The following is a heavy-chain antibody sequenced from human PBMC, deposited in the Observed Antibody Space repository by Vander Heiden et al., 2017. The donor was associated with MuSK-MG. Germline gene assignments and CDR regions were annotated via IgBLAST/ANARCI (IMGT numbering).Heavy chain of an antibody. CDR3: AGGFGDLARPYNYDMDV. Sequence: QVQLVQSGADVKSSGSSVTVSCKAFGVTFTNYALSWVRQAPGQGLEWMGGIIPIFSTANYNYGQKFRGRVTITADKSTSTVYMELSSLRSEDTAVYYCAGGFGDLARPYNYDMDVWGQGTTVNVSS. CDR2: IIPIFSTA. D-gene: IGHD3-10*01. V-gene: IGHV1-69*06. J-gene: IGHJ6*02. CDR1: GVTFTNYA.